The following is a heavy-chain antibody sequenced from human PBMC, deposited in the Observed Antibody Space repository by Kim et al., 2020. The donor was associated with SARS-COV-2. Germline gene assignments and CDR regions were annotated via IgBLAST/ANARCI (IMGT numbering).Heavy chain of an antibody. J-gene: IGHJ4*02. V-gene: IGHV3-23*01. CDR3: AKVSRSGNPPKVYFDY. D-gene: IGHD3-10*01. Sequence: GGSLRLSCAASGFTFSSYAMSWVRQAPGKGLEWVSAISGSGGSTYYADSVKGRFTISRDNSKNTLYLQMNSLRAEDTAVYYCAKVSRSGNPPKVYFDYWGQGTLVTVSS. CDR2: ISGSGGST. CDR1: GFTFSSYA.